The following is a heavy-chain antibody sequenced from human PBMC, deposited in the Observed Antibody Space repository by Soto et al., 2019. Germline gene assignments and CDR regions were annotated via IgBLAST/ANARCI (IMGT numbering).Heavy chain of an antibody. D-gene: IGHD3-10*01. V-gene: IGHV1-18*01. Sequence: QVQLVQSGAEVKKPGASVKVSCKASGYTFTSYGISWVRQAPGQGLEWMGWISAYNGNTNYAQKLQGRVTMTTDTSTSQVYMELRSLRSDVTDVYYCARFGVVRGPRGYYGMDVWGQGTTVTVSS. J-gene: IGHJ6*02. CDR3: ARFGVVRGPRGYYGMDV. CDR2: ISAYNGNT. CDR1: GYTFTSYG.